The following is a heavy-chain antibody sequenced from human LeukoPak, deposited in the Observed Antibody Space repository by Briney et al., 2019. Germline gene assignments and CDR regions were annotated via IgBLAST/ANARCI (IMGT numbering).Heavy chain of an antibody. D-gene: IGHD3-22*01. J-gene: IGHJ4*02. V-gene: IGHV3-30-3*01. CDR2: ISYDGSNK. Sequence: GGSLRLSCAASGFTFSSYAMHWVRQAPGKGLEWVAVISYDGSNKYYADSVKGRFTISRDNSKNTLYLQMNSLRAEDTAMYYCARDFNDSSGLAYWGQGTLVTVSS. CDR3: ARDFNDSSGLAY. CDR1: GFTFSSYA.